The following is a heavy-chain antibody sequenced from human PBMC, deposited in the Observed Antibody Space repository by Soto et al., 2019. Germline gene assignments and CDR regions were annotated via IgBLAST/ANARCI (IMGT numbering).Heavy chain of an antibody. J-gene: IGHJ4*02. CDR3: ARHMGGYTSGWDTDY. Sequence: GESLKNAYNASGDRFTSFWIRWVRQMTGKGLEWMGIIYPGDSDTTYSPSFQGHVTISADKSISTAYLQWSSLKASDTAIYFCARHMGGYTSGWDTDYWGQGTLVSVSS. CDR1: GDRFTSFW. CDR2: IYPGDSDT. D-gene: IGHD6-19*01. V-gene: IGHV5-51*01.